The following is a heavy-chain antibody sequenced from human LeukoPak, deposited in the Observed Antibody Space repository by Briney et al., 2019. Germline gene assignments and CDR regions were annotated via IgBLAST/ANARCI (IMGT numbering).Heavy chain of an antibody. Sequence: GGSLRLSCAASGFTFSSYGMSWVRQAPGKGLEWVSAISGGGGSTYYADSVKGRFTISRDNSKNSLYLQMNSLRAEDTAVYYCAKGREVDTAMVYFDYWGQGTLVTVSS. J-gene: IGHJ4*02. CDR2: ISGGGGST. D-gene: IGHD5-18*01. CDR3: AKGREVDTAMVYFDY. V-gene: IGHV3-23*01. CDR1: GFTFSSYG.